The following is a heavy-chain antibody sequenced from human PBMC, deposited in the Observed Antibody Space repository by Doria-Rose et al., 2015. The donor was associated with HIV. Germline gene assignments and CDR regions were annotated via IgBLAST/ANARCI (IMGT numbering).Heavy chain of an antibody. V-gene: IGHV2-26*01. CDR2: IFSGDER. D-gene: IGHD6-13*01. CDR3: ARIKSSRWYHKYYFDF. Sequence: SGPVLVKPTETLTLTCTVSGVSLSSPGMGVSWIRQPPGKALEWLANIFSGDERSYKTSLKSRLTIFRGTSKSQVVLTITDMDPVDTATYYCARIKSSRWYHKYYFDFWGQGTLVIVSA. CDR1: GVSLSSPGMG. J-gene: IGHJ4*02.